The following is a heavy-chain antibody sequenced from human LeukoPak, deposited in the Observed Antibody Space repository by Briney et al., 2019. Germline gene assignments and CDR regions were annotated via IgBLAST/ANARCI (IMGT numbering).Heavy chain of an antibody. CDR2: IYYSGST. V-gene: IGHV4-59*01. CDR1: GGSISSYY. J-gene: IGHJ4*02. D-gene: IGHD6-13*01. CDR3: ARAVVPSWYGGIQFDY. Sequence: SSETLSLTCTVSGGSISSYYWSWIRQPPGKGLEWIGYIYYSGSTNYNPSLKSRVTISVDTSKNQFSLKLSSVTAADTAVYYCARAVVPSWYGGIQFDYWGQGTLVTVSS.